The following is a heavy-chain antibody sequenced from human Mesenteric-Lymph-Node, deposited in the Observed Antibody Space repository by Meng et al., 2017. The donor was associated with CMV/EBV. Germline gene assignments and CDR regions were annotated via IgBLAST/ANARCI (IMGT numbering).Heavy chain of an antibody. J-gene: IGHJ5*02. CDR1: GGSMSSNSW. CDR2: IYHSGST. V-gene: IGHV4-4*02. D-gene: IGHD6-13*01. Sequence: LTCAVSGGSMSSNSWWSWVRQPPGKRLEWIGEIYHSGSTNYNPSLKSRVIISVDKSKNQFSLKVSSVTAADTAVYYCASWSAANWFDPWGQGTLVTVSS. CDR3: ASWSAANWFDP.